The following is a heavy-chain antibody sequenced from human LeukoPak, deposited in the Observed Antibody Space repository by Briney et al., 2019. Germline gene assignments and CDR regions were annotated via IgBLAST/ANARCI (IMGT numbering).Heavy chain of an antibody. V-gene: IGHV3-66*01. J-gene: IGHJ4*02. CDR3: AREGYYDPSGYFDY. D-gene: IGHD3-22*01. Sequence: TGGSLRLSCAASGFTVTSNSMSWVRQAPGKGLEWVSVIYRGGTTYYADSVKDRFTFSRDNSKNTLYLQMNSLRAEDTAVYYCAREGYYDPSGYFDYWGQGILVTVSS. CDR1: GFTVTSNS. CDR2: IYRGGTT.